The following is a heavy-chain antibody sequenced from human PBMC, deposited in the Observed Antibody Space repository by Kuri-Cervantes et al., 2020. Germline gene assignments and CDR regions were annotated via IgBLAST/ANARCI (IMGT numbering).Heavy chain of an antibody. V-gene: IGHV3-11*01. CDR1: GFTFSDYY. Sequence: GESLKISCAASGFTFSDYYMSWIRQTPGKGLEWVSYISSSGSTIYYADSVKGRFTISRDNAKNSLYLQMNSLRAEDTALYYCAKDLLNYYDSSGLRAFDIWGQGTMVTVSS. CDR3: AKDLLNYYDSSGLRAFDI. J-gene: IGHJ3*02. CDR2: ISSSGSTI. D-gene: IGHD3-22*01.